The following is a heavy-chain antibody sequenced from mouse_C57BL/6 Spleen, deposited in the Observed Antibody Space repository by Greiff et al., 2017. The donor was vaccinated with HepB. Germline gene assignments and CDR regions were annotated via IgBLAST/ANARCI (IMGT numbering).Heavy chain of an antibody. V-gene: IGHV1-64*01. Sequence: VQLQQPGAELVKPGASVKLSCKASGYTFTSYWMHWVKQRPGQGLEWIGMIHPNSGSTNYNEKFKSKATLTVDKSSSTAYMQLSSLTSEDAAVYYCANYYGSSYGDYWGQGTTLTVSS. D-gene: IGHD1-1*01. CDR2: IHPNSGST. CDR1: GYTFTSYW. J-gene: IGHJ2*01. CDR3: ANYYGSSYGDY.